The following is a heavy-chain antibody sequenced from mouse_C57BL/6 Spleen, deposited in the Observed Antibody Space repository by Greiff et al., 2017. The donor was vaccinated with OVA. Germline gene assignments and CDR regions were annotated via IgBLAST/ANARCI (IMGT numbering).Heavy chain of an antibody. CDR1: GFTFSSYT. J-gene: IGHJ2*01. Sequence: EVKLVESGGGLVKPGGSLKLSCAASGFTFSSYTMSWVRQTPEKRLEWVATISGGGGNTYYPDSVKGRFTISRDNAKNTRYLQMSSLRSEDTALYYCARQDWYGSRETSSYLDYWGQGTTLTVSS. V-gene: IGHV5-9*01. CDR2: ISGGGGNT. CDR3: ARQDWYGSRETSSYLDY. D-gene: IGHD1-1*01.